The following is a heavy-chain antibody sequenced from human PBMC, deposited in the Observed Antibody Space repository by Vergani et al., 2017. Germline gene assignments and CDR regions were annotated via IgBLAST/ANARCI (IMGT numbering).Heavy chain of an antibody. CDR3: ARLIGRATGPVAFDI. V-gene: IGHV1-69*04. J-gene: IGHJ3*02. CDR1: GGTFSSYA. D-gene: IGHD1-1*01. CDR2: IIPILGIA. Sequence: QVQLVQSGAEVKKPGASVKVSCKASGGTFSSYAISWVRQAPGQGLEWMGRIIPILGIANYAQKFQGRVTITADKSTSTAYMELSSLRSEDTAVYYCARLIGRATGPVAFDIWGQGTMVTVSS.